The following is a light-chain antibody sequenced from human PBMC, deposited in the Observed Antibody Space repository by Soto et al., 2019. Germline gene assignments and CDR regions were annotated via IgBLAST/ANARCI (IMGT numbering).Light chain of an antibody. CDR1: QRVSGSN. CDR2: GAS. Sequence: EIVLTQSPGTLSLSPGERVNISCRASQRVSGSNVGWYQQKPGQAPSLLIYGASKRTTGVPDRFSGSGSGTYFTLTISRLEPEDFAVYYCHNYGRSPPPFGGRTKVDIK. V-gene: IGKV3-20*01. J-gene: IGKJ4*01. CDR3: HNYGRSPPP.